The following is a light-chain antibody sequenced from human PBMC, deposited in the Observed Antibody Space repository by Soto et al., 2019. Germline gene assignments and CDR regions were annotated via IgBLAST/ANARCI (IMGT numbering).Light chain of an antibody. CDR3: QNYNRAPWT. Sequence: DIQMTQSPSSLSASVGDRVTITCRASQDISNYLAWYQQKPGKVPKLLIYGASTLQSGVPSRFSGSGSGTDLPLPLSRLHTEAVATYYCQNYNRAPWTFGQGTKVESK. J-gene: IGKJ1*01. CDR1: QDISNY. V-gene: IGKV1-27*01. CDR2: GAS.